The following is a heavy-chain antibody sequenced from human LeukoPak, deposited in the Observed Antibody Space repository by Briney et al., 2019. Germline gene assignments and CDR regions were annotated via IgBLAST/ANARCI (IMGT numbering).Heavy chain of an antibody. D-gene: IGHD3-10*01. CDR1: GGSISSSSYF. CDR2: VHHSGST. J-gene: IGHJ4*02. V-gene: IGHV4-39*07. Sequence: SETLSLTCSVSGGSISSSSYFWGWIRQPPGKGLEWIASVHHSGSTYYNPSLKSRVTISVDTSKNQFSLKLSSVTAADTAVYYCARRLRSPNYYGSGSYYNVWGQGTLVTVSS. CDR3: ARRLRSPNYYGSGSYYNV.